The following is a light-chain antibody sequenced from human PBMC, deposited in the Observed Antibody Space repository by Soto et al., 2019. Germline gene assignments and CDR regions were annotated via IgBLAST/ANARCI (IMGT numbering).Light chain of an antibody. V-gene: IGLV2-14*03. J-gene: IGLJ1*01. CDR1: NSDVGAYNY. CDR3: SSYTRSNSYV. Sequence: QSALTQPASVSGSPGQSITISCIGTNSDVGAYNYVSWYQHHPDKAPKLMINDVSNRPSGVSIRFSGYKSGNAAFLTISELQAEDEADYYCSSYTRSNSYVFGTGTKVTVL. CDR2: DVS.